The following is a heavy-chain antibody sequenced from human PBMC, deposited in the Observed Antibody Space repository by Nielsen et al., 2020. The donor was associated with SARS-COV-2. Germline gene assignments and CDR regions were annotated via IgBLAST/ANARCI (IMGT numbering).Heavy chain of an antibody. CDR2: INLSAGST. V-gene: IGHV1-46*01. Sequence: ASVKVSCKASGDTFPIDNIHWLRQAPGQGLEWIGCINLSAGSTDSAQKFKGRVTMTRDTSASTVYLALTSLKSEDTAVYYCATPITVDYFDYWGQGTLVTVSS. CDR3: ATPITVDYFDY. J-gene: IGHJ4*02. CDR1: GDTFPIDN.